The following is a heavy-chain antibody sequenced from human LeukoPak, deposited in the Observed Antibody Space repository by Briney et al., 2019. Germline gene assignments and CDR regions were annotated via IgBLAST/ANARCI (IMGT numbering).Heavy chain of an antibody. J-gene: IGHJ3*02. CDR3: ARDVVVAAPDAFDI. CDR2: IYYSGST. Sequence: SETLSLTCTVSGGSISSSSYYWGWIRQPPGKGLEWIGSIYYSGSTYYNPSLKSRVTISVDTSKNQFSLKLSSVTAADTAVYYCARDVVVAAPDAFDIWGQGTMVTVSS. V-gene: IGHV4-39*07. D-gene: IGHD2-15*01. CDR1: GGSISSSSYY.